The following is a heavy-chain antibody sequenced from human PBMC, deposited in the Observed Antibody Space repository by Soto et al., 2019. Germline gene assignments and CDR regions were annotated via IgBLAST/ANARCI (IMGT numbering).Heavy chain of an antibody. CDR1: GFTFSSYS. J-gene: IGHJ5*02. Sequence: PGGSLRLSCAASGFTFSSYSMNWVRQAPGKGLEWVSAISGSGGSTYYADSVKGRSTISRDNSKNTLYLQMNSMRAEDTAVYYCANSPPYSSGYLNWFDPWGQGTLVTVSS. CDR2: ISGSGGST. CDR3: ANSPPYSSGYLNWFDP. V-gene: IGHV3-23*01. D-gene: IGHD6-19*01.